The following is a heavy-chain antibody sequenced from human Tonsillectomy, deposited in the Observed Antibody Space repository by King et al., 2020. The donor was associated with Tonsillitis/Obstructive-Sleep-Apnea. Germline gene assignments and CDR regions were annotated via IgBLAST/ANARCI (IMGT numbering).Heavy chain of an antibody. CDR1: GFTFSSYG. CDR2: ISYDGSNK. CDR3: AKDSGGSYYSGADY. Sequence: VQLVESGGGVVQPGRSLRLSCAASGFTFSSYGMHWVRQAPGKGLEWVAVISYDGSNKYYADSVKGRSTISRDNSKNTLYLQMNSLRAEDTAVYYCAKDSGGSYYSGADYWGQGTLVTVSS. D-gene: IGHD1-26*01. J-gene: IGHJ4*02. V-gene: IGHV3-30*18.